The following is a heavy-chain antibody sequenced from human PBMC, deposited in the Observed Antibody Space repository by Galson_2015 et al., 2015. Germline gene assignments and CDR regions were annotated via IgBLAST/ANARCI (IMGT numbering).Heavy chain of an antibody. Sequence: TLSLTCTVSGGSISSGGYYWSWIRQHPGKGLEWIGYIYYSGSTYYSPSLKSRVTISVDTSKNQFSLKLSSVTAADTAVYYCARAQRSIAAAGGHAFEIWGQGTMVTVSS. J-gene: IGHJ3*02. V-gene: IGHV4-31*03. CDR1: GGSISSGGYY. CDR2: IYYSGST. D-gene: IGHD6-13*01. CDR3: ARAQRSIAAAGGHAFEI.